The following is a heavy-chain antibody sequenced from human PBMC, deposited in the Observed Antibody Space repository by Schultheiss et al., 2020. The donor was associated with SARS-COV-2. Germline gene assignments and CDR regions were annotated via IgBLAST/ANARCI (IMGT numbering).Heavy chain of an antibody. CDR1: GDSVSSGDFY. D-gene: IGHD3-3*01. CDR2: IYYSGST. Sequence: SETLSLTCTVSGDSVSSGDFYCSWIRQPPGKGLEWIGYIYYSGSTYYNPSLKSRVTISVDTSKNQFSLKLSSVTAADTAVYYCARALYYDFWSGYSNWFDPWGQGTLVTVSS. J-gene: IGHJ5*02. CDR3: ARALYYDFWSGYSNWFDP. V-gene: IGHV4-30-4*01.